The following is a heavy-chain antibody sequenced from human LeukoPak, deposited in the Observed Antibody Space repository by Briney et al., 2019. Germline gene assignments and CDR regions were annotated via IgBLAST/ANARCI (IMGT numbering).Heavy chain of an antibody. J-gene: IGHJ5*02. CDR1: GFTFSSYG. Sequence: GGSLRLSCAASGFTFSSYGVHWVRQAPGKGLEWVAVISYDGSNKYYADSVKGRFTISRDNSKNTLYLQMNSLRAEDTAVYYCAKAAYDCSSTSCYGPGGFDPWGQGTLVTVSS. CDR2: ISYDGSNK. V-gene: IGHV3-30*18. CDR3: AKAAYDCSSTSCYGPGGFDP. D-gene: IGHD2-2*01.